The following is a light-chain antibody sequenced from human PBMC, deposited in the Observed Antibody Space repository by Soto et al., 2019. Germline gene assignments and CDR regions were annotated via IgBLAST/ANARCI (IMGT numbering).Light chain of an antibody. CDR3: QQLNSYPGYT. CDR2: AAS. J-gene: IGKJ2*01. CDR1: QGISSY. V-gene: IGKV1-9*01. Sequence: DIQLTQSPSFLSASVGDRVTITCRASQGISSYLAWYQQKPGKAPKLLIYAASTLQSGVPSRFSGSGSGTEFPLTISSLQPEDFATYYCQQLNSYPGYTFGQGTKLEIK.